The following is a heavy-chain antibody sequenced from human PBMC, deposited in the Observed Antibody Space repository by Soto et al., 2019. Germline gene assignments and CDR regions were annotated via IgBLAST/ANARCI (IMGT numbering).Heavy chain of an antibody. CDR1: GFTVSSNY. Sequence: GGSLRLSCAASGFTVSSNYMSWVRQAPGKGLEWVSVIYSGGSTYYADSVKGRFTISRDNSKNTLYLQMNSLRAEDTAVYYCARARTPPDFWSGYFPWYFDYWGQGTLVTVPS. J-gene: IGHJ4*02. CDR2: IYSGGST. D-gene: IGHD3-3*01. CDR3: ARARTPPDFWSGYFPWYFDY. V-gene: IGHV3-66*01.